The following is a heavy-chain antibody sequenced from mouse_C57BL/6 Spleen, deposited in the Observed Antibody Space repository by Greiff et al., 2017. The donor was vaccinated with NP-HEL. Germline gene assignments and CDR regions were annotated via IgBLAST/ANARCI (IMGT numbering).Heavy chain of an antibody. CDR3: TGMVDSYAMDY. J-gene: IGHJ4*01. D-gene: IGHD2-2*01. CDR2: IRLKSDNYAT. CDR1: GFTFSNYW. Sequence: EVQLQESGGGLVQPGGSMKLSCVASGFTFSNYWMNWVRQSPEKGLEWVAQIRLKSDNYATHYAESVKGRFTISRDDSKSSVYLQMNNLRAEDTGIYYCTGMVDSYAMDYWGQGTSVTVSS. V-gene: IGHV6-3*01.